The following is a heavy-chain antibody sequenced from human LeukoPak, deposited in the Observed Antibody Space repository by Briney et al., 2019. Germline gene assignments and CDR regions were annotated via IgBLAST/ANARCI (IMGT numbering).Heavy chain of an antibody. CDR3: AREHYNLLTGRGGNFDY. D-gene: IGHD3-9*01. Sequence: PGGSLRLSCAASGFTFSDYAMHWVRQAPGKELEYVSAISSNGGSIHYANSVKGRFTISRDNSKNTLYLQMDSLRAEDMAVYYCAREHYNLLTGRGGNFDYWGQGTLVTVSS. J-gene: IGHJ4*02. V-gene: IGHV3-64*01. CDR2: ISSNGGSI. CDR1: GFTFSDYA.